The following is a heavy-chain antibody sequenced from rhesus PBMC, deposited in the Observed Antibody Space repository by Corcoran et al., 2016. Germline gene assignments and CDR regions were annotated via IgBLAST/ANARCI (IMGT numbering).Heavy chain of an antibody. V-gene: IGHV4-73*01. D-gene: IGHD2-27*01. CDR3: ARDRYCSGIYCYAIGLDS. J-gene: IGHJ6*01. CDR2: IYGNSAST. CDR1: GGSISGYYY. Sequence: QVKLQQWGEGLVKPSETLSLTCAVYGGSISGYYYWSWIRQPPGKGLEWIGYIYGNSASTNYNPSLKNRVTISKDTSKNQFSLKLSSVTAADTAVYYCARDRYCSGIYCYAIGLDSWGQGVVVTVSS.